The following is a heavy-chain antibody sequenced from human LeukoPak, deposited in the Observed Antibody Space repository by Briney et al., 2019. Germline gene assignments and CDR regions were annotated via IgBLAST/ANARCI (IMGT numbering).Heavy chain of an antibody. CDR1: GFTFSSYG. CDR2: ISSSGTTI. D-gene: IGHD3-22*01. CDR3: ASDRSAYDSSQGVWFDP. V-gene: IGHV3-48*04. Sequence: GGSLRLSCAASGFTFSSYGMHWVRQAPGKGLEWVSYISSSGTTIYYADSVKGRFTISRDNAKNSLFLQMNSLRAEDTAVYYCASDRSAYDSSQGVWFDPWGQGTLVTVSS. J-gene: IGHJ5*02.